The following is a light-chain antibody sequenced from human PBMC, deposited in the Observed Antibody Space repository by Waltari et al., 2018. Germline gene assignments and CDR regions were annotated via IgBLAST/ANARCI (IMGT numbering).Light chain of an antibody. CDR2: GAS. CDR1: RSISNDL. V-gene: IGKV3-20*01. J-gene: IGKJ1*01. Sequence: CRAGRSISNDLLAWYQQHAGQGPRLLFYGASTRATGIPARFSGSGSGTEFTLTISRLEPEDLALYFCQQYDSSTTFGQGTKMDIK. CDR3: QQYDSSTT.